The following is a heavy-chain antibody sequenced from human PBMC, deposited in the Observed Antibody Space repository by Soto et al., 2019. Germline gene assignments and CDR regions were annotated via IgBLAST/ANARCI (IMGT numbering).Heavy chain of an antibody. Sequence: QVQLQESGPGLVKPSETLSLTCTVSGGSISSYYWSWIRQPAGKGLEWIGRIYTSGSTNYNPSLKSRVTMSVDTSKNQFSLKLSSVTAADTAVYYCARDSWEEDLYYFDYWGQGTLVTVSS. CDR2: IYTSGST. CDR3: ARDSWEEDLYYFDY. J-gene: IGHJ4*02. D-gene: IGHD1-26*01. V-gene: IGHV4-4*07. CDR1: GGSISSYY.